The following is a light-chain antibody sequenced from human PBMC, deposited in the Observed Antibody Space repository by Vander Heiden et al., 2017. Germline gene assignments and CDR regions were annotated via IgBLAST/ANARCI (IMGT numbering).Light chain of an antibody. CDR2: AAS. CDR1: QSISSY. V-gene: IGKV1-39*01. Sequence: IQVTQSPSSLSASVGDRVTITCRASQSISSYLNWYQQKPGKAPKLLIYAASSLQSGVPSRFSGSGSGTDFTLTISRLQPEDFATYYCQQCDSTPITFGQGTQVEIK. J-gene: IGKJ5*01. CDR3: QQCDSTPIT.